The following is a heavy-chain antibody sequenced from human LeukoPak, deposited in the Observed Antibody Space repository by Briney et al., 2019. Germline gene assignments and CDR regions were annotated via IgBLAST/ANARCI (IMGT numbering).Heavy chain of an antibody. V-gene: IGHV3-33*06. J-gene: IGHJ6*02. CDR3: ANLNQRYSSSRYYYYGMDV. CDR2: IWYDGSNK. Sequence: GGSLRLSCAASGFTFSSYGMHWVRQAPGKGLEWVAVIWYDGSNKYYADSVKGRFTISRDNSKNTLYLQMNSLRAEDTAVYYCANLNQRYSSSRYYYYGMDVWGQGTTVTVSS. CDR1: GFTFSSYG. D-gene: IGHD6-13*01.